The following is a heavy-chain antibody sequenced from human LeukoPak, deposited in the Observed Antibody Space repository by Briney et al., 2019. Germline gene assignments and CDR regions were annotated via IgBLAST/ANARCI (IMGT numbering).Heavy chain of an antibody. CDR3: ARHRGDYDSSGYYWFDP. CDR1: GGSISSTTYY. CDR2: IYYSGST. J-gene: IGHJ5*02. V-gene: IGHV4-39*01. Sequence: KPSQTVSLTCSVSGGSISSTTYYWAWIRQPPGKGLEWIGTIYYSGSTYYNPSLKSRVTISVDTSNNQFSLKLRSVTAADTAVYYCARHRGDYDSSGYYWFDPWSQGTLVTVPS. D-gene: IGHD3-22*01.